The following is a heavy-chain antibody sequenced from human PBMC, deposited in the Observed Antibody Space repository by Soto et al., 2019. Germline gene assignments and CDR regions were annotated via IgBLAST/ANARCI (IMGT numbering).Heavy chain of an antibody. D-gene: IGHD2-2*01. CDR3: ARVAPIVVVPAAISRYFDL. J-gene: IGHJ2*01. Sequence: ASVKVSCKASGGTFSSYTINWVRQAPGQGLEWMGWISAYNGNTNYAQKLQGRVTMTTDTSTSTAYMELRSLRSDDTAVYYCARVAPIVVVPAAISRYFDLWGRGTLVTVSS. V-gene: IGHV1-18*01. CDR2: ISAYNGNT. CDR1: GGTFSSYT.